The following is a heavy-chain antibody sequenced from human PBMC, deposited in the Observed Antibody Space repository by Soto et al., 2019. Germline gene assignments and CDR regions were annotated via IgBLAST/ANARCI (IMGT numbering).Heavy chain of an antibody. CDR1: GFTFSSYW. D-gene: IGHD6-13*01. J-gene: IGHJ6*03. Sequence: EVQLVESGGGLVQPGGSLRLSCAASGFTFSSYWMSWVRQAPGKGLEWVANIKQDGSEKYYVDSVKGRFTISRDNAKNSLYLQMNSLRAEDTAVYYCARDEWGLPGIAAAGTSYYYYYMDVWGKGTTVTVSS. V-gene: IGHV3-7*01. CDR3: ARDEWGLPGIAAAGTSYYYYYMDV. CDR2: IKQDGSEK.